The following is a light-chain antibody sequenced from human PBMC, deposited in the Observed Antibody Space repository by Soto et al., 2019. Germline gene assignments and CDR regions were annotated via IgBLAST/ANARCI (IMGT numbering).Light chain of an antibody. CDR1: SSNIGNNY. CDR3: AAWVRSLSVGV. J-gene: IGLJ2*01. V-gene: IGLV1-51*01. Sequence: QSVLTQPPSVSAAPGQKVTISCSGSSSNIGNNYVFWYQQLPGTAHKLLIYDNDKRPSGIPDRLPGSKSGTSATLGITGLQTGDEAVYYCAAWVRSLSVGVFGGGTKLPVL. CDR2: DND.